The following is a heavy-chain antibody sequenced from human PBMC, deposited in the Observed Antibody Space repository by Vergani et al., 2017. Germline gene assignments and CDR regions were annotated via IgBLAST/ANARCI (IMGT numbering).Heavy chain of an antibody. CDR2: IKQDGSEK. V-gene: IGHV3-7*05. J-gene: IGHJ3*02. Sequence: EVQLVQSGAEVKKPGESLRISCKGSGYSFTSYWISWVRQMPGKGLEWVANIKQDGSEKYYVDSVKGRFTISRDNAKNSLYLQMNSLRAEDTAVYYCARDKRTWIQLWSDAFDIWGQGTMVTVSS. CDR1: GYSFTSYW. CDR3: ARDKRTWIQLWSDAFDI. D-gene: IGHD5-18*01.